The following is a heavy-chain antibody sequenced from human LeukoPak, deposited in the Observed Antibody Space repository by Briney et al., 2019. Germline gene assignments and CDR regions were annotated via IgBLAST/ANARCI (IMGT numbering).Heavy chain of an antibody. V-gene: IGHV4-38-2*01. Sequence: SETLSLTCAVSSYSISSGYYWGWIRQPPGKGLEWIGSFHHEGNTFYNPSLTTPVTISVDTSKNQFSLKLSSVTAADTAVYYCAGAKTYTSSLWGGRGGFDYWGQGTLVTVSS. D-gene: IGHD6-13*01. CDR3: AGAKTYTSSLWGGRGGFDY. CDR2: FHHEGNT. J-gene: IGHJ4*02. CDR1: SYSISSGYY.